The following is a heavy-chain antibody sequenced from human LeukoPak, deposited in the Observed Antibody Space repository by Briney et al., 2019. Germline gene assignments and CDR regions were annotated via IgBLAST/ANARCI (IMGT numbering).Heavy chain of an antibody. D-gene: IGHD3-22*01. CDR1: GYTFSDFS. Sequence: GSLRLSCAASGYTFSDFSVNWVRQAPGKGLEWVSSISVRSNYRYYADSVRGRFTISRDDARDSLFLQMNSLRAEDTAVYFCVRLRRNNDRSGYYYYYDYWGQGTLVTVSS. J-gene: IGHJ4*02. V-gene: IGHV3-21*01. CDR2: ISVRSNYR. CDR3: VRLRRNNDRSGYYYYYDY.